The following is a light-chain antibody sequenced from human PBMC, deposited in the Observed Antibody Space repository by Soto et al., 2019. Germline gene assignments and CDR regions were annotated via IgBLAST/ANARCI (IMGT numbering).Light chain of an antibody. J-gene: IGKJ3*01. V-gene: IGKV1-39*01. CDR1: QSISTY. CDR2: DAS. CDR3: QQSYSTPT. Sequence: DIQMTQSPSSLPASVGDRVTITCRASQSISTYVNWYQQKAGKAPKLLIYDASSLYSGVPSRFSGSGSGTDFTLTISTLQPEDFATYYCQQSYSTPTFGSGTKVDMK.